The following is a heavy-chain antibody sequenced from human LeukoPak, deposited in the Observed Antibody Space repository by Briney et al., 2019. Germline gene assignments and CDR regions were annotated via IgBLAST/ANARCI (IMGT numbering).Heavy chain of an antibody. Sequence: SETLSLTCTVSGGSISGYYWSWIRQPPGKGLEWIGYIYYSGSTNYNPSLKSRVTMSVDTSKNQFSLKLSSVTAADTAVYYCARIRGYSYVNLDYWGQGTLVTVSS. D-gene: IGHD5-18*01. CDR1: GGSISGYY. V-gene: IGHV4-59*08. CDR2: IYYSGST. J-gene: IGHJ4*02. CDR3: ARIRGYSYVNLDY.